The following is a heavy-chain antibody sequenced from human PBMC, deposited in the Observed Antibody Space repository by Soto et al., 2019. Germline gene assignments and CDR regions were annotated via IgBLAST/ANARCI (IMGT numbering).Heavy chain of an antibody. V-gene: IGHV3-7*03. D-gene: IGHD3-3*01. Sequence: EVQLVESGGGLVQPGGSLRLSCAASGFTFSSYWMSWVRQAPGKGLEWVANIKQDGSEKYYVDSVKGRFTISRDNAKNSLYLQMNSLRAEDTAVYYCARGGTYYDFWSGYYIPEGESLYYGMDVWGQGTTVTVSS. CDR1: GFTFSSYW. CDR2: IKQDGSEK. J-gene: IGHJ6*02. CDR3: ARGGTYYDFWSGYYIPEGESLYYGMDV.